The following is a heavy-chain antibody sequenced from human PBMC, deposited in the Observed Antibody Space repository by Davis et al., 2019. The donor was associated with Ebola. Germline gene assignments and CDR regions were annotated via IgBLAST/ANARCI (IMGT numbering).Heavy chain of an antibody. CDR1: GDSISDYHW. J-gene: IGHJ6*02. CDR2: MHHDGTF. Sequence: MPSETLSLTCGGSGDSISDYHWWSWVRQPPGKGLEWIGEMHHDGTFNYNPSLKSRVTISLDNSKNQFSLKLTSVTAADTAVYYCARGGGYGGYGMDVWGQGTTVTVSS. CDR3: ARGGGYGGYGMDV. V-gene: IGHV4-4*02. D-gene: IGHD6-25*01.